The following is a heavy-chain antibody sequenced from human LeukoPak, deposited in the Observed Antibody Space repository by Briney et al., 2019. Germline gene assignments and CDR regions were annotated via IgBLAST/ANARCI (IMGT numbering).Heavy chain of an antibody. CDR2: ISSSGSTI. Sequence: QPGGSLRLSCAASGFTFSSYEMNWVRQAPGKGLEWVSYISSSGSTIYYADSVKGRFTISRDNAKNSLYLQMISLRAEDTAVYYCARGGTTGGFDYWGQGTLVTVSS. J-gene: IGHJ4*02. CDR1: GFTFSSYE. D-gene: IGHD4-17*01. V-gene: IGHV3-48*03. CDR3: ARGGTTGGFDY.